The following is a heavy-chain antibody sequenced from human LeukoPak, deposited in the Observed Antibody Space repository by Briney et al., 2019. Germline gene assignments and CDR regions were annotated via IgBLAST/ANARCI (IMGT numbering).Heavy chain of an antibody. CDR3: ARAPNSGYGMDV. V-gene: IGHV1-69*13. Sequence: SVKVSCKASGGTFSSYAISWVRQAPGQGLEWMGGIIPIFGTANYAQKFQGRVTITADESTSTAYMELSSLRSEDTAVYYCARAPNSGYGMDVWGQGTTVTVPS. D-gene: IGHD1-26*01. CDR2: IIPIFGTA. CDR1: GGTFSSYA. J-gene: IGHJ6*02.